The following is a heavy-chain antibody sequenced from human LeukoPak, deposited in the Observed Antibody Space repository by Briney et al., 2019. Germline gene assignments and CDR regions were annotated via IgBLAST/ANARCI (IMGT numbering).Heavy chain of an antibody. CDR2: IRSGRGYA. J-gene: IGHJ2*01. V-gene: IGHV3-23*01. CDR1: GFSFSSYG. CDR3: PKIGVIGHWCYDV. D-gene: IGHD3-10*01. Sequence: PGGSLRLSCAASGFSFSSYGMSWVRQAPWKGPEWVSSIRSGRGYAFYADSVKGRFTISRDNSKNTLYLQMNSLRAGDTAIYHCPKIGVIGHWCYDVWGRGTLVTVSS.